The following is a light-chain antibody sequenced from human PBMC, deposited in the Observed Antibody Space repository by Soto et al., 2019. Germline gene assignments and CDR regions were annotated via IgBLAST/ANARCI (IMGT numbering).Light chain of an antibody. CDR2: EVS. CDR3: SSYTSRSTVV. Sequence: QSALTQPASVSGSPGQSITISCTGTRSDVGGCNYVSWYQQHPGKAPKLMIYEVSNRPSGVSNRFSGSTSGTTAPLTISGLQAEDEADYYCSSYTSRSTVVFGGGTKLTVL. V-gene: IGLV2-14*01. CDR1: RSDVGGCNY. J-gene: IGLJ2*01.